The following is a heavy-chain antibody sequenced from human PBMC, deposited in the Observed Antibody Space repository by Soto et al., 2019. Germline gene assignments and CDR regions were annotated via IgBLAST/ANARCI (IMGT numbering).Heavy chain of an antibody. CDR2: VSYSGSI. D-gene: IGHD6-13*01. Sequence: QVQLQESGPGLVKPSETLSLTCTVSGGSISNYYWNWIRQPPGKGLEWIGYVSYSGSINYNPSLKSRVTISVDTSKNQFALKLSSVTAADTALFYCARSMQQLVYFFDYCGQGTLVTVSS. V-gene: IGHV4-59*01. CDR3: ARSMQQLVYFFDY. J-gene: IGHJ4*02. CDR1: GGSISNYY.